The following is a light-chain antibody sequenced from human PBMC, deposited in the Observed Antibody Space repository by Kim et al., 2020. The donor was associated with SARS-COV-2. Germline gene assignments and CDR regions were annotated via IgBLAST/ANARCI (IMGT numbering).Light chain of an antibody. CDR2: GAS. J-gene: IGKJ4*01. CDR3: QQYVSSPLT. V-gene: IGKV3-20*01. Sequence: SPGERATLSCRASQSVTNSYLAWYQQRPGQAPRLLIYGASVRATGIPDRFSGSGSGTDFTLTISRLEPEDFAVYYCQQYVSSPLTFGGGTKVDIK. CDR1: QSVTNSY.